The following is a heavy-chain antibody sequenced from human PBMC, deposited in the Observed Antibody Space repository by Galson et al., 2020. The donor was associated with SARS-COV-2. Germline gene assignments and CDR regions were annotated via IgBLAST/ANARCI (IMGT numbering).Heavy chain of an antibody. CDR2: VYPGDSDI. D-gene: IGHD4-4*01. CDR3: ATKATLQTPGWTMDI. Sequence: GESLKISCKGSGYRFTSQWIGWVRQMPGKGLEWMGIVYPGDSDIRYSPSFQGQVTISADKSISTAYLQWSSLKASDTAVYYCATKATLQTPGWTMDIWGQGTTVTVSS. V-gene: IGHV5-51*01. J-gene: IGHJ6*02. CDR1: GYRFTSQW.